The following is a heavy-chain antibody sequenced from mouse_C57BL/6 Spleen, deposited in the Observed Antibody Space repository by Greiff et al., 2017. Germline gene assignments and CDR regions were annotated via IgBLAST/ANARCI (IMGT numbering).Heavy chain of an antibody. CDR1: GFTFTDYY. D-gene: IGHD3-2*02. V-gene: IGHV7-3*01. Sequence: EVQVVESGGGLVQPGGSLSLSCAASGFTFTDYYMSWVRQPPGKALEWLGFIRNKANGYTTEYSASVKGRFTIARDTPPTILYLQLTALSAEDSATYYCASDTAQVPFAYWGQGTLVTVSA. J-gene: IGHJ3*01. CDR3: ASDTAQVPFAY. CDR2: IRNKANGYTT.